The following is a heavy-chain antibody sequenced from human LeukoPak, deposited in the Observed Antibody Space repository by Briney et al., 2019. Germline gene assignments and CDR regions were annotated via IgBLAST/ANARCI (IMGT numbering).Heavy chain of an antibody. J-gene: IGHJ3*02. Sequence: SETLSLTCTVSGGSISSYYWSWIRQPPGKGLEWIGYIYSSGSTNYNPSLKSRVTISIDTSKNQFSLKLSSVTAADTAVYYCARYYDFWSGYTRSAFDIWGQGTMVTVSS. D-gene: IGHD3-3*01. V-gene: IGHV4-59*01. CDR3: ARYYDFWSGYTRSAFDI. CDR2: IYSSGST. CDR1: GGSISSYY.